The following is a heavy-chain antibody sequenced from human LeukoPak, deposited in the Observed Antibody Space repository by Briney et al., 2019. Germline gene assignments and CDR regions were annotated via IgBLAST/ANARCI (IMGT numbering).Heavy chain of an antibody. V-gene: IGHV3-30*04. Sequence: GGSLRLSCAASGFTFSNYAMHWVRQAPGKGLEWVAVIFYDGSIQYYADSVRGRFTISRDNAKNSLYLHVNSLRPEDTAVYYCAKDPYDISGYYYGPTGGVDYWGQGTLVTVSS. D-gene: IGHD3-22*01. CDR2: IFYDGSIQ. CDR3: AKDPYDISGYYYGPTGGVDY. CDR1: GFTFSNYA. J-gene: IGHJ4*02.